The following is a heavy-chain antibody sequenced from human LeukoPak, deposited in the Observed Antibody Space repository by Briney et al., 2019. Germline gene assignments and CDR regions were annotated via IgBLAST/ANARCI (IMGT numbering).Heavy chain of an antibody. J-gene: IGHJ4*02. V-gene: IGHV4-4*07. D-gene: IGHD6-19*01. CDR3: ARVCSGWSFDY. CDR2: IQTSGST. CDR1: GGSISSYY. Sequence: SETLSLTCTVSGGSISSYYWSWIRQPAGRGLEWIGRIQTSGSTNYNPSLKSRVTMSVDTSKNKFSLKVNSVTAADTAVYYCARVCSGWSFDYWGQGTLVTVSS.